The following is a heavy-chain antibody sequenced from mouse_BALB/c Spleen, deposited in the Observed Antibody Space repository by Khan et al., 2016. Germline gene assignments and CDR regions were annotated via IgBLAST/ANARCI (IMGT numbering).Heavy chain of an antibody. CDR2: IDPANDDI. V-gene: IGHV14-3*02. CDR3: ARRDWFFDV. J-gene: IGHJ1*02. CDR1: GFNIKDTY. Sequence: VQLKQSGAELVKPGASVKLSCTASGFNIKDTYLHWMNQRPEQGLEWIGWIDPANDDIQSDPKFQGRATITVDTSSTSACLTLNRLPSEDTAVYYCARRDWFFDVWGAGTTVTVSS.